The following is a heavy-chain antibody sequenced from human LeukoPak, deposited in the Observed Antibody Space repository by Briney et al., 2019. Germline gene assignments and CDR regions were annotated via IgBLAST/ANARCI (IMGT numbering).Heavy chain of an antibody. CDR2: IYSGGSI. CDR3: AREDSSSWPYYFDY. CDR1: GFTVSSNY. V-gene: IGHV3-53*01. D-gene: IGHD6-13*01. Sequence: GGSLRLSCAASGFTVSSNYMSWVRQAPGKGLEWVSVIYSGGSIYYADSVKGRFTISRDNSKNTLYLQMNSLRAEDTAVYYCAREDSSSWPYYFDYWGQGTLVTVSS. J-gene: IGHJ4*02.